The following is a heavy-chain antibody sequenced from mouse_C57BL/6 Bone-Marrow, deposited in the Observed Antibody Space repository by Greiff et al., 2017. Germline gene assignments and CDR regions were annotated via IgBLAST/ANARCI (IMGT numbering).Heavy chain of an antibody. CDR2: IDPSDSYT. J-gene: IGHJ2*01. D-gene: IGHD4-1*01. CDR1: GYTFTSYW. V-gene: IGHV1-50*01. Sequence: QVQLQQSGAELVKPGASVKLSCKASGYTFTSYWMQWVKQRPGQGLEWIGEIDPSDSYTNYNQKFKGKATLTVDTSSSTAYMQLSSLTSEDSAVYYCASQLTGRDYWGQGTTLTVSS. CDR3: ASQLTGRDY.